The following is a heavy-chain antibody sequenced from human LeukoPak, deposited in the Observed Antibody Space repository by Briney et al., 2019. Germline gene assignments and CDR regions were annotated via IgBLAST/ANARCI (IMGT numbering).Heavy chain of an antibody. D-gene: IGHD3-22*01. J-gene: IGHJ4*02. CDR2: IYYSGST. Sequence: ETLSLTCTVSGGSISSSGYYWGWIRQPPGKGLEWIGSIYYSGSTYYNPSLKSRVTISVDTSKNQFSLKLSSVTAADTAVYYCARYDSSGYYYFSPDYWGQGTLVTISS. V-gene: IGHV4-39*01. CDR3: ARYDSSGYYYFSPDY. CDR1: GGSISSSGYY.